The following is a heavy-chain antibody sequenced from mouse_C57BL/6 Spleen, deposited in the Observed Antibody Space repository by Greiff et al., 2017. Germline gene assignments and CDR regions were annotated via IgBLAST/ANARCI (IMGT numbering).Heavy chain of an antibody. CDR2: IDPSDSYT. J-gene: IGHJ3*01. V-gene: IGHV1-69*01. CDR1: GYTFTSYW. CDR3: ARVDDYDGFAY. Sequence: QVHVKQPGAELVMPGASVKLSCKASGYTFTSYWMHWVKQRPGQGLVWIGEIDPSDSYTNYNQKFKGKSTLTVDKSSSTAYMQLSSLTSEDSAVYYCARVDDYDGFAYWGQGTLVTVSA. D-gene: IGHD2-4*01.